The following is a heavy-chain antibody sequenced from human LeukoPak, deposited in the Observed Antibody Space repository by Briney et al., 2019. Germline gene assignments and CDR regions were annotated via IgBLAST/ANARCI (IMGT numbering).Heavy chain of an antibody. CDR1: GFTFDDYR. CDR3: ARGLSRDNYERSVQAEFDY. V-gene: IGHV3-20*04. D-gene: IGHD3-22*01. J-gene: IGHJ4*02. CDR2: INWNGGSA. Sequence: GGSLRLSCAASGFTFDDYRLSWVRQGPGKGLEWVSVINWNGGSAGYADSVKGRFTISRDNAKNSLYLQMNSLRAEDTALYYCARGLSRDNYERSVQAEFDYWGQGTLVSVSS.